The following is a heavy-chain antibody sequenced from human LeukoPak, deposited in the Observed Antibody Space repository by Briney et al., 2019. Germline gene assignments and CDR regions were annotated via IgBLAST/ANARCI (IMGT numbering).Heavy chain of an antibody. CDR2: INPSGGST. Sequence: ASVKVSCKASGYTFTSYYIHWVRQAPGQGLEWMGIINPSGGSTSYAQKFQGRVTMTRDTSTSTVYMELSSLRSEDTAVYYCARDLEFGLVYFDYWGQGTLVTVSP. CDR1: GYTFTSYY. J-gene: IGHJ4*02. V-gene: IGHV1-46*01. D-gene: IGHD3-3*01. CDR3: ARDLEFGLVYFDY.